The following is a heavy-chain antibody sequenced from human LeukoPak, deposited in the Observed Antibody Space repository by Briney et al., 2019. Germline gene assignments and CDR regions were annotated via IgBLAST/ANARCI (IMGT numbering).Heavy chain of an antibody. J-gene: IGHJ4*02. CDR1: GFTFSSYG. Sequence: GGSLRLSCAASGFTFSSYGMHWVRQAPGKGLEWVAVISYDGSNKYYADSVKGRFTISRDNSKNTLYLQMNSLRAEDTAVYYCATYSSGWLSIDYWGQGTLVTVSS. CDR2: ISYDGSNK. D-gene: IGHD6-19*01. CDR3: ATYSSGWLSIDY. V-gene: IGHV3-30*03.